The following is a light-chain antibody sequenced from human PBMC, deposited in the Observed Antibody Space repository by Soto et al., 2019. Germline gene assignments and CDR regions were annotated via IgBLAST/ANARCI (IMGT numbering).Light chain of an antibody. V-gene: IGLV1-40*01. Sequence: QSVLTQPPSVSGAPGQRVTISCTGSSSNIGAGFDVHWYQQLPGTAPKLLIYGNTNRPSGVPDRFSGSKSGTSASLDINGLQAEDEADYYCQSYDRSLSGSVFGGGTKLTVL. CDR3: QSYDRSLSGSV. CDR1: SSNIGAGFD. J-gene: IGLJ3*02. CDR2: GNT.